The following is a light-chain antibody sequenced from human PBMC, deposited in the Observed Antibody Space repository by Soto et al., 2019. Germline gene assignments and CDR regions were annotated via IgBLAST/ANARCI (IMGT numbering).Light chain of an antibody. J-gene: IGKJ2*01. CDR2: DAS. V-gene: IGKV3-11*01. CDR3: QQRSNWPAYT. Sequence: EIVLTQSPATLSLSPGERATLSCRASQSVSSYLAWYQQKPRQAPRLLIYDASNRATGIQARFSGSGSGTDFTLTISSLEPEDFAVYYCQQRSNWPAYTFGQGTKLEIK. CDR1: QSVSSY.